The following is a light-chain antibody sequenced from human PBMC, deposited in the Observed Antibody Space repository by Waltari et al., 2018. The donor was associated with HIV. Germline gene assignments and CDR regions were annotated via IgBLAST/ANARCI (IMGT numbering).Light chain of an antibody. V-gene: IGLV1-44*01. CDR3: ATWDDSLNAWV. CDR2: SYG. Sequence: QSVLNQSPSASGPPGQRVIISCSGRSSNIGSNTVTWYQQFPGTAPKLLIYSYGQRPSGVPERFSGSKSATSASLAISGLRSEDEADYYCATWDDSLNAWVFGGGTKLTVL. J-gene: IGLJ3*02. CDR1: SSNIGSNT.